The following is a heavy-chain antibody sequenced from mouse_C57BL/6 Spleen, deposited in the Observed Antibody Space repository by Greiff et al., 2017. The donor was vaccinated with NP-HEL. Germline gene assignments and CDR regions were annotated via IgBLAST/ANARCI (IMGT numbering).Heavy chain of an antibody. CDR3: AREEFLDYAMDY. Sequence: EVHLVESGPGLVKPSQSLSLTCSVTGYSITSGYYWNWIRQFPGNKLEWMGYISYDGSNNYNPSLKNRISITRDTSKNQFFLKLNSVTTEDTATYYCAREEFLDYAMDYWGQGTSVTVSS. J-gene: IGHJ4*01. V-gene: IGHV3-6*01. CDR2: ISYDGSN. CDR1: GYSITSGYY.